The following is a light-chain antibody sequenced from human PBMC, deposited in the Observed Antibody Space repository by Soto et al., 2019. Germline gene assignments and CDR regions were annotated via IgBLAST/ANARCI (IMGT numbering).Light chain of an antibody. CDR2: DAS. J-gene: IGKJ5*01. Sequence: EIVLTQSPATLSLSPGELPTLSCTPILSVSSYLAWYQQKPGQARRLLIYDASNRATGIPARFSGSGSGTDFTLTISSLEPEDFAVYYCQQRSNSPPWITFGQGTRLEIK. CDR3: QQRSNSPPWIT. V-gene: IGKV3-11*01. CDR1: LSVSSY.